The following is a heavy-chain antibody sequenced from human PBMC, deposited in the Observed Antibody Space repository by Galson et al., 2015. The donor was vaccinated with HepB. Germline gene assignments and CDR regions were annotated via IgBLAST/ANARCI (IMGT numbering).Heavy chain of an antibody. CDR1: GFTFSSYG. CDR2: IWYDGSNK. J-gene: IGHJ4*02. Sequence: SLRLSCAASGFTFSSYGMHWVRQAPGKGLEWVAVIWYDGSNKYYADSVKGRFTISRDNSKNTLYLQMNSLRAEDTAVYYCAREVLYYGSEGNPEDRAYFDYWGQGTLVTVSS. CDR3: AREVLYYGSEGNPEDRAYFDY. D-gene: IGHD3-10*01. V-gene: IGHV3-33*01.